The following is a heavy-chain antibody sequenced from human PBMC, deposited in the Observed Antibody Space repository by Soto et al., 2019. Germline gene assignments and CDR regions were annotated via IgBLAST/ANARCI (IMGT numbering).Heavy chain of an antibody. V-gene: IGHV3-23*01. D-gene: IGHD6-13*01. CDR3: AKDKAGTGPNNYYGKDV. Sequence: GGSLRLSCAASGVTFSSYAMSWVRQAPGKGLEWVSAISGSGGSTYYADSVKGRFTISRDNSKNTLYLQMNSLRAEDTAVYYCAKDKAGTGPNNYYGKDVWGQGTTVTVSS. J-gene: IGHJ6*02. CDR2: ISGSGGST. CDR1: GVTFSSYA.